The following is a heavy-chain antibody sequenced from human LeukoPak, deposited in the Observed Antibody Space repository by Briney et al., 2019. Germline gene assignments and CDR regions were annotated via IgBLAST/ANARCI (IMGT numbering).Heavy chain of an antibody. CDR3: ARKEDIVVVVAATPGGFDY. Sequence: PSETLSLTCTVSGGSISSSSYYWGWIRQPPGKGLEWIGSIYYSGSTYYNPSLKSRVTISVETSKNQFSLKLSSVTAADTAVYYCARKEDIVVVVAATPGGFDYWGQGTLVTVSS. CDR1: GGSISSSSYY. V-gene: IGHV4-39*07. D-gene: IGHD2-15*01. CDR2: IYYSGST. J-gene: IGHJ4*02.